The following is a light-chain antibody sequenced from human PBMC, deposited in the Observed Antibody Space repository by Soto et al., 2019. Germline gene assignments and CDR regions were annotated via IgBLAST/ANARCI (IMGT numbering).Light chain of an antibody. Sequence: DIQMTQSPSPLSASVGDRVTITCRASQSISSYLSWYQQKPGKAPKLLIHAASSMQSGFPSRFSGSRSGTDFTLTISSLQPGDCSPYYCQQSYSTPFTSGPGTKGDI. V-gene: IGKV1-39*01. CDR3: QQSYSTPFT. CDR1: QSISSY. CDR2: AAS. J-gene: IGKJ3*01.